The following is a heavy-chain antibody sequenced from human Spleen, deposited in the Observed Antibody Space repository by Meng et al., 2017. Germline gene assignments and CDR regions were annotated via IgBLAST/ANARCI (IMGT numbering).Heavy chain of an antibody. CDR3: ARDEDISAAGKLFGDY. V-gene: IGHV1-2*06. CDR2: INPKSGDT. J-gene: IGHJ4*02. D-gene: IGHD6-13*01. CDR1: GYSFNAYY. Sequence: ASVKVSCKTYGYSFNAYYMHWVRRAPGQGLEWMGRINPKSGDTHYAQRFQGRVTMTGDTSISTAYMELSGLRSDDTAMYYCARDEDISAAGKLFGDYWGQGTLVTVSS.